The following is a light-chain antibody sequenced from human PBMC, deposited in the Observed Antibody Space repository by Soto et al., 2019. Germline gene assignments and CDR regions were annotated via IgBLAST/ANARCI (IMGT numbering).Light chain of an antibody. CDR1: QGIRND. J-gene: IGKJ1*01. CDR2: KAS. CDR3: QHYSLYSPWT. Sequence: AIQMTQSPSSLSASVGDRVTITCRASQGIRNDLGWYQQKPGKAPKLLIYKASTLKSGVPSRFSGSGSGTEFTLTISSLQPDDSATYYCQHYSLYSPWTFGQGTKVDIK. V-gene: IGKV1-6*01.